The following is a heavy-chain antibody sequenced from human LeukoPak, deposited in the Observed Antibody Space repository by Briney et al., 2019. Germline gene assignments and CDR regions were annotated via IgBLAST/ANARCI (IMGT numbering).Heavy chain of an antibody. D-gene: IGHD3-22*01. CDR2: IKLDGSEK. V-gene: IGHV3-7*01. J-gene: IGHJ4*02. Sequence: GGSLRLSCAASGFTFSSYWMSWVRQAPGKGLEWVANIKLDGSEKYYVDSVKGRFTISRDNAKNSLYLQMNSLRAEDTAVYYCARGGTYYYDSSGYDRPTGYWGQGTLVTVSS. CDR1: GFTFSSYW. CDR3: ARGGTYYYDSSGYDRPTGY.